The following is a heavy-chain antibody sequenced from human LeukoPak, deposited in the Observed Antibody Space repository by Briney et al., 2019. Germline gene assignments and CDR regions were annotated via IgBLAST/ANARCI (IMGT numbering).Heavy chain of an antibody. CDR3: AKKRTPVAGTNYFDY. V-gene: IGHV3-23*01. CDR2: VSAGGDKT. J-gene: IGHJ4*02. D-gene: IGHD6-19*01. Sequence: GGSLRPPCAASGFTFSNYAMSWVRQAPGKGLEWVSGVSAGGDKTDYAESVKGRFTISRDNSKNTVYMQMTSVTAEDTARYYCAKKRTPVAGTNYFDYWGLGTLVTVSS. CDR1: GFTFSNYA.